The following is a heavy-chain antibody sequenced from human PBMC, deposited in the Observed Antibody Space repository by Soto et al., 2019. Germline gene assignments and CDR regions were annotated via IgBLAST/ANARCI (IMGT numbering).Heavy chain of an antibody. J-gene: IGHJ6*02. V-gene: IGHV4-34*01. D-gene: IGHD5-12*01. CDR3: ARVGHSGPYYYYGLDV. CDR2: INHSGST. CDR1: GGSISDSY. Sequence: SETLSLTCVVSGGSISDSYWTWIRQPPGKGLEWLGEINHSGSTNYNPSLKSRVTIAVDTSKNQFSLNLSSVTAADTAVYYCARVGHSGPYYYYGLDVWGQGTTVTVSS.